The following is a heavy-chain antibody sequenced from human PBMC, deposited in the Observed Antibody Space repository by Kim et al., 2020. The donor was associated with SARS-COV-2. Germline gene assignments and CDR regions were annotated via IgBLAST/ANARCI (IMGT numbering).Heavy chain of an antibody. CDR2: IDNSGSA. CDR3: ARGRWLQDY. J-gene: IGHJ4*02. D-gene: IGHD5-12*01. Sequence: SETLSLTCTVSGGSISVYYWTWIRQPPGKGLEWIGNIDNSGSANYNPSLKSRVTISVDTSKYQFSLKLNSVTTADTAVYYCARGRWLQDYWGQGTLVTVSS. CDR1: GGSISVYY. V-gene: IGHV4-59*01.